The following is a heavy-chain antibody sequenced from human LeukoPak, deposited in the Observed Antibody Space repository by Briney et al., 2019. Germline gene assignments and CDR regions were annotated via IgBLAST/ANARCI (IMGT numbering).Heavy chain of an antibody. Sequence: GASVKVSCKTSGYTFNINYIHWVRQAPGQGLEWIGWVNPNDGRTNFAQKFQGRVTMTRDTSIGTAYMELTGLTSDDSAIYYCARESRAGYRYHELDVWAQGTVVTVSS. CDR1: GYTFNINY. CDR2: VNPNDGRT. CDR3: ARESRAGYRYHELDV. J-gene: IGHJ4*02. D-gene: IGHD5-24*01. V-gene: IGHV1-2*02.